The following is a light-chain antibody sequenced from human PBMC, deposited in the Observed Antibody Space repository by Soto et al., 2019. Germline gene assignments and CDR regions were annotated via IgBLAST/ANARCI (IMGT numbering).Light chain of an antibody. Sequence: DIVMTQSPLSLPVTPGEPASISCRSSQSLLHSNGYNYLDWYLQKPGQSPQLLIYLGSNRASGVPDRFRGSGSGKDFALKIRRVEAEDVGVYYCMQALQTPRTFGQGTKLEIK. CDR3: MQALQTPRT. V-gene: IGKV2-28*01. J-gene: IGKJ2*01. CDR1: QSLLHSNGYNY. CDR2: LGS.